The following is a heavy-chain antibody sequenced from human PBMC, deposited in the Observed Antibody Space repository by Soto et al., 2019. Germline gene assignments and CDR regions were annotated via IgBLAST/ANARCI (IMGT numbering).Heavy chain of an antibody. J-gene: IGHJ5*02. D-gene: IGHD3-3*01. CDR1: GYTFTSYG. V-gene: IGHV1-18*03. CDR3: ARAKGITIFGVVTLYNWFDP. Sequence: ASVKVSCKASGYTFTSYGISWVRQAPGQGLEWMGWISAYNGNTNYAQKLQGRVTMTTDTSTSTAYMELRSLRSDDMAVYYCARAKGITIFGVVTLYNWFDPWGQGTLVTVSS. CDR2: ISAYNGNT.